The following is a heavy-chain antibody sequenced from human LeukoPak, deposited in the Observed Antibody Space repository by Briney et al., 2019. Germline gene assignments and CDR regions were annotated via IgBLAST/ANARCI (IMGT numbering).Heavy chain of an antibody. CDR1: GFTFSNYG. V-gene: IGHV3-33*03. CDR2: IWHDGSIK. J-gene: IGHJ4*02. Sequence: GRSLRLSCAASGFTFSNYGMHWVRQTPGKGQDWVAVIWHDGSIKYYADSVRGRFTISRDNSMNTVYLQMNSLRVEDTAVYYCAKVRQFTAATGTGLDYWGQGTLVTVSS. CDR3: AKVRQFTAATGTGLDY. D-gene: IGHD2-2*01.